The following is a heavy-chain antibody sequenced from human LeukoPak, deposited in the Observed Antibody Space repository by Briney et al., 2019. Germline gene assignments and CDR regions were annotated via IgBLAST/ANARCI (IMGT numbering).Heavy chain of an antibody. CDR1: GFTFSSYA. CDR3: AKGGTFLADYDFWGGYFHLPFDY. D-gene: IGHD3-3*01. V-gene: IGHV3-23*01. Sequence: GGSLRLSCAASGFTFSSYAMSWVRQAPGKGLEWVSAISGSGGSTYYADSVKGRFTISRDNSKNTLYLQMNSLRAEDTAVYYCAKGGTFLADYDFWGGYFHLPFDYWGQGTLVTVSS. CDR2: ISGSGGST. J-gene: IGHJ4*02.